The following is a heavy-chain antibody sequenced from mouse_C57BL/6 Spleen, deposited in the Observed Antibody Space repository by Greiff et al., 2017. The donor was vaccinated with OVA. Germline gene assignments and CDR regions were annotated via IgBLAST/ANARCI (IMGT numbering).Heavy chain of an antibody. CDR3: ARVYYSNYESAMDY. D-gene: IGHD2-5*01. CDR1: GFTFTDYY. J-gene: IGHJ4*01. CDR2: INYDGSST. V-gene: IGHV5-16*01. Sequence: EVMLVESEGGLVQPGSSMKLSCTASGFTFTDYYMAWVRQVPEKGLEWVATINYDGSSTYYLDSLKSRFIISRDNAKNILYLQMSSMKSEDAATDYCARVYYSNYESAMDYWGKGTSVTVSS.